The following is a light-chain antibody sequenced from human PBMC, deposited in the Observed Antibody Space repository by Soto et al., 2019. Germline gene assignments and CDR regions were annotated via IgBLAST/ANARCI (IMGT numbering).Light chain of an antibody. CDR2: HTT. CDR1: TGAVTSVHH. V-gene: IGLV7-46*01. J-gene: IGLJ3*02. CDR3: MLTYSGPWV. Sequence: QAVVTQEPSLTVSPGGTVTLTCGSSTGAVTSVHHPYWLQQKPGLAPRALIYHTTNTLSWTPARFSGSLLGGKAALTLSGAQPEDEALYYCMLTYSGPWVFGGGTKLTVL.